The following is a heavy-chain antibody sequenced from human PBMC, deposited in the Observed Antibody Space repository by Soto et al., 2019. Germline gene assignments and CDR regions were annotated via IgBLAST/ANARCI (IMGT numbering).Heavy chain of an antibody. J-gene: IGHJ6*03. CDR1: GFPFSSYS. Sequence: GGSLRLSCAASGFPFSSYSMNWVRQAPGKGLEYVSDISSNGVGTYYANSVQGRFTISRDNSKNTVYLQMGSLRPEDMAVYYCARRARPDFYYMDVWGKGTTVTVSS. D-gene: IGHD6-6*01. V-gene: IGHV3-64*01. CDR3: ARRARPDFYYMDV. CDR2: ISSNGVGT.